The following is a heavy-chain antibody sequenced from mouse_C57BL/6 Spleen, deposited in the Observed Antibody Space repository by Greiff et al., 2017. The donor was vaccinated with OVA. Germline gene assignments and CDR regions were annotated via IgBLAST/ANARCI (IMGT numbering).Heavy chain of an antibody. J-gene: IGHJ1*03. V-gene: IGHV1-50*01. D-gene: IGHD1-1*01. CDR2: IDPSDSYT. CDR1: GYTFTSYW. Sequence: QVHVKQPGAELVKPGASVKLSCKASGYTFTSYWMQWVKQRPGQGLEWIGEIDPSDSYTNYNQKFKGKATLTVDTSSSTAYMQLSSLTSEDSAVYYCARKRPYGSSFWYFDVWGTGTTVTVSS. CDR3: ARKRPYGSSFWYFDV.